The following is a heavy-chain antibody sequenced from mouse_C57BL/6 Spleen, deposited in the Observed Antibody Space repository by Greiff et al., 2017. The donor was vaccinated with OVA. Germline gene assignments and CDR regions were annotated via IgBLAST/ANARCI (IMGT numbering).Heavy chain of an antibody. CDR3: ARNYYYGSSYGWYFDV. D-gene: IGHD1-1*01. V-gene: IGHV2-9-1*01. Sequence: VQLQESGPGLVAPSQSLSITCTVSGFSLTSYAISWVRQPPGKGLEWLGVIWTGGGTNYNSALKSRLSISKDNSKSQVFLEMNSLQTDDTARYYCARNYYYGSSYGWYFDVWGTGTTVTVSS. J-gene: IGHJ1*03. CDR1: GFSLTSYA. CDR2: IWTGGGT.